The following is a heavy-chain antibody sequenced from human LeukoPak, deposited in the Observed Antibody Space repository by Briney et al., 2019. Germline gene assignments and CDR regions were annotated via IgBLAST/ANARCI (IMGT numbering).Heavy chain of an antibody. J-gene: IGHJ4*02. D-gene: IGHD3-9*01. V-gene: IGHV1-69*13. Sequence: SVKVSCKASGGTFSSCAISWVRQAPGQGLEWMGGIIPIFGTANYAQKFQGRVTITADESTSTAYMELSSLRSEDTAVYYCARDGRMDLTGYYLFDYWGQGTLVTVSS. CDR3: ARDGRMDLTGYYLFDY. CDR2: IIPIFGTA. CDR1: GGTFSSCA.